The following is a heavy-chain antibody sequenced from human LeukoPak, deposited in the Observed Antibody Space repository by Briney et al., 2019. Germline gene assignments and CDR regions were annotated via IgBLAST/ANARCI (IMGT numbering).Heavy chain of an antibody. CDR1: GFTFSNAW. CDR3: AKGGDGYNYYFDY. D-gene: IGHD5-24*01. V-gene: IGHV3-23*01. J-gene: IGHJ4*02. Sequence: PGGSLRLSCAASGFTFSNAWMNWVRQAPGKGLEWVSGISGSGGSIRYADSVKGRFIISRDNSKNTLYLQMNSLRAEDTAVYYCAKGGDGYNYYFDYWGQETLVTVSS. CDR2: ISGSGGSI.